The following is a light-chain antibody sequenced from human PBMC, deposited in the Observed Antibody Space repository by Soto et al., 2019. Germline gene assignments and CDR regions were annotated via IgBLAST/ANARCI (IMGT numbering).Light chain of an antibody. Sequence: ENVLTQSPDTLSFSPGERATLPCRASHSVTTHLAWFQQRPGQTPRLLIYDASTRAPGIPARFSGSGSGTDFTLTISRLEPEDFAVYYCQQYGSSPKTFDQGTKVDI. CDR1: HSVTTH. CDR2: DAS. V-gene: IGKV3-20*01. CDR3: QQYGSSPKT. J-gene: IGKJ1*01.